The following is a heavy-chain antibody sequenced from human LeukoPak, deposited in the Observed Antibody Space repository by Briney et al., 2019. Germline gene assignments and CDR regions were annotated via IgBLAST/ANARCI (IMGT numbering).Heavy chain of an antibody. CDR2: IRSKIYRATT. D-gene: IGHD2-2*01. V-gene: IGHV3-49*04. CDR3: IASNHLYCSSISCHFDY. J-gene: IGHJ4*02. Sequence: GGSLRLSCTASGFTFGDYGMNWVRQAPGKGLEWVALIRSKIYRATTEYAASVKGRFTISRDDSRGIAYLQMNSLEIEDTAVYYCIASNHLYCSSISCHFDYWGQGNLVTVSS. CDR1: GFTFGDYG.